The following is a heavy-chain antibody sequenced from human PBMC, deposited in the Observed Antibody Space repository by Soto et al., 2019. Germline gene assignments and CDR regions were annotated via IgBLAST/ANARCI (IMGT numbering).Heavy chain of an antibody. CDR1: GDSISGGIYY. J-gene: IGHJ4*01. CDR2: IYYSGST. Sequence: SETLSLTCTVSGDSISGGIYYWSWIRQPPGKGLEWIGYIYYSGSTYSNPSLKSRVALSRDTSKNQFYLKLTSVTAADTAVYYFASRLPDVQLRYVGVFDYWGHGTLVTVSS. D-gene: IGHD3-9*01. CDR3: ASRLPDVQLRYVGVFDY. V-gene: IGHV4-30-4*01.